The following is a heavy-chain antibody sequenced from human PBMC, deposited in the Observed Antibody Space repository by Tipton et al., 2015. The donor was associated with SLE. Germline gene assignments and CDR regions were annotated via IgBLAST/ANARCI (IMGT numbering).Heavy chain of an antibody. CDR1: GGSISSHY. J-gene: IGHJ3*02. Sequence: LRLSCTVSGGSISSHYWSWIRQPPGKGLEWIGRIYTSGGTNYNPSLKSRVTMSVETSKNQFSLKLSSVTAADTAVYYCARGIDAFDIWGQGTMVTVSS. CDR3: ARGIDAFDI. CDR2: IYTSGGT. V-gene: IGHV4-4*07.